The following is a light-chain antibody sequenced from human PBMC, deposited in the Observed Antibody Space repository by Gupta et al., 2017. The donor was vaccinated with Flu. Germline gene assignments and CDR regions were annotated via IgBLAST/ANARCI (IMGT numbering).Light chain of an antibody. Sequence: ASQSVTSSYLAWYQQKPGQAPRLLIYGTTERATGIPNRFRGAGSGTDFTLTISRLEPDDFAVYVCQHYGSSPPYTFGQGTKLEIK. CDR3: QHYGSSPPYT. V-gene: IGKV3-20*01. CDR2: GTT. CDR1: QSVTSSY. J-gene: IGKJ2*01.